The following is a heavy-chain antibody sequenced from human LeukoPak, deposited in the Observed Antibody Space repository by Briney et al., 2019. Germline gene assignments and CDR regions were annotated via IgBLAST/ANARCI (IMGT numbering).Heavy chain of an antibody. D-gene: IGHD1/OR15-1a*01. CDR2: ISYIGST. Sequence: SETLSLTCTVSGASVNSYYWNWIRQSPGKGLEWIGFISYIGSTNYDPSLRNRVTISLDTSKSQVFLKLNSVTAADTAVYYCAGNTNNLGDVNWFDPWGQGTLVTVSS. J-gene: IGHJ5*02. V-gene: IGHV4-59*02. CDR3: AGNTNNLGDVNWFDP. CDR1: GASVNSYY.